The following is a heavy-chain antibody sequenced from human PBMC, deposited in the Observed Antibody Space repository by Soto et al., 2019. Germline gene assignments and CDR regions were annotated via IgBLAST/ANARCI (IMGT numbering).Heavy chain of an antibody. CDR2: MSPHNGNT. Sequence: QVQLVQSGAEVKKPGASVKVSCKASGYTFTTYDIHWVRQAPGQGLEWMGWMSPHNGNTGFAQKFRGRVTIDRNTSISTAYMELSGLGSEDTAVYYCARRKERSGPHYFDYWGQGTLVTVSS. CDR3: ARRKERSGPHYFDY. J-gene: IGHJ4*02. CDR1: GYTFTTYD. D-gene: IGHD6-25*01. V-gene: IGHV1-8*01.